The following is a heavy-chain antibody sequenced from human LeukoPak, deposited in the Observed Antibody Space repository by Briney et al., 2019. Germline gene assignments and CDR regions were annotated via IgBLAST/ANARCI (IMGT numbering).Heavy chain of an antibody. CDR1: GFTFSAYA. Sequence: GGSLRLSCSASGFTFSAYAMYWVRQAPGKGLEYVSGISSNGGSSFYADSVKGRFTISRDNSKNTLYLQMNSLRAEDTAVYYCARPTYSGSYYWFDYWGQGTLVTVSS. J-gene: IGHJ4*02. D-gene: IGHD1-26*01. CDR3: ARPTYSGSYYWFDY. CDR2: ISSNGGSS. V-gene: IGHV3-64*04.